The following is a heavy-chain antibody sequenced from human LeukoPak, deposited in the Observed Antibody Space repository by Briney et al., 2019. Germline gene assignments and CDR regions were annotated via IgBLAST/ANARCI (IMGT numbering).Heavy chain of an antibody. CDR3: ARDRSSSSIGYYYYMDV. D-gene: IGHD6-6*01. CDR2: IYTSGST. CDR1: GGSISSYY. V-gene: IGHV4-4*07. Sequence: SSETLSLTCTVSGGSISSYYWSWIRQPAGKGLEWIGRIYTSGSTNYNPSLKSRVTMSVDTSKNQFSLKLSSVTAADTAVYYCARDRSSSSIGYYYYMDVWGKGTTVTASS. J-gene: IGHJ6*03.